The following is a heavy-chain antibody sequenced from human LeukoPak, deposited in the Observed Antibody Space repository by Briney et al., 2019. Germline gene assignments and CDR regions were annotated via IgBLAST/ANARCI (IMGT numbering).Heavy chain of an antibody. J-gene: IGHJ4*02. V-gene: IGHV3-48*01. Sequence: GGSLRLYCAVSGFTFSSSSMDWVRQSPGKGLEWISYIDSTSSIMYYADSVKGRFTISRDNAKNSLFLQMNSLRAEDTAVYYCASPHCSATRCYSTHNYWGQGTLVSVSP. CDR3: ASPHCSATRCYSTHNY. CDR2: IDSTSSIM. D-gene: IGHD2-2*01. CDR1: GFTFSSSS.